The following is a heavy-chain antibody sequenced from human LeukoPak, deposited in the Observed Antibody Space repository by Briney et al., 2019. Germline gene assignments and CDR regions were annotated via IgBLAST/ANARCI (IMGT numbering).Heavy chain of an antibody. CDR1: GDTFSSYW. CDR2: IESNGLT. CDR3: AKAATYFYGSVTYDWFES. Sequence: GGSLRLSCEASGDTFSSYWMHWVRQVPGTGLMWVSRIESNGLTLYADSVRDRFTISRDNGKSTIYLQMNSLRVDDTAIYYCAKAATYFYGSVTYDWFESWGQGTLVTVSS. J-gene: IGHJ5*01. V-gene: IGHV3-74*01. D-gene: IGHD3-10*01.